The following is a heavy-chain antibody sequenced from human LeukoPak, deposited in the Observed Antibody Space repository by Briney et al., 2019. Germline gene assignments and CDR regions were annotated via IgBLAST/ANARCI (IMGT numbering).Heavy chain of an antibody. CDR3: ARRGSGYYGNRFAP. Sequence: PSETLSLTCTVSGGPISGFYWSWIRQPPGKGLEWIGFISYSGSTNYNPSLKSRVTISLDTSKNQFSLKLSSVTAADTAVYYCARRGSGYYGNRFAPWGQRTLVTVSS. J-gene: IGHJ5*02. V-gene: IGHV4-59*01. CDR1: GGPISGFY. D-gene: IGHD3-10*01. CDR2: ISYSGST.